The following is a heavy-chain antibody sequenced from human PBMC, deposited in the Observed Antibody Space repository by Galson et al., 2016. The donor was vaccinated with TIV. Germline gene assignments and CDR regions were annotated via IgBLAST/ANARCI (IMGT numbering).Heavy chain of an antibody. CDR2: INHRGTS. J-gene: IGHJ6*02. Sequence: TLSLTCAVTPESVTGYYWSWIRQSPGKGLEWIGEINHRGTSKYNPSLASRVTILVDTPKSQFSLRLTSVTAADTAVSYCARGRVVPRRTDYYYAMAVWGQGTAVIASS. V-gene: IGHV4-34*01. D-gene: IGHD1-14*01. CDR1: PESVTGYY. CDR3: ARGRVVPRRTDYYYAMAV.